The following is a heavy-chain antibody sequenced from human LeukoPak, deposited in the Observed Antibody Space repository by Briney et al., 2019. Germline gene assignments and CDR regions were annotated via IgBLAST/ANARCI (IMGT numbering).Heavy chain of an antibody. J-gene: IGHJ3*02. Sequence: SSETLSLTCTVSGGSISSYYWSWIRQPPGKGLEWIGYIYYSGSTKYKPSLKSRVTISVDTSKNQFSLKLSSVTAADTAVYYCARGRFLDAFDIWGQGTMVTVSS. D-gene: IGHD3-3*01. CDR3: ARGRFLDAFDI. V-gene: IGHV4-59*01. CDR2: IYYSGST. CDR1: GGSISSYY.